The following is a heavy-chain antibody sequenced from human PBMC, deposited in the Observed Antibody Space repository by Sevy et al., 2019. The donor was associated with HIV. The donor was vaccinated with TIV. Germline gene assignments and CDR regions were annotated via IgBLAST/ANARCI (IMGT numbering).Heavy chain of an antibody. CDR3: AKDASSSWTGGTFQH. V-gene: IGHV3-23*01. Sequence: GGSLRLSCAASGFTFSSYAMNWVRQAPGKGLEWVSVISGSGGTTYYADSVKGRFTISRDNSKNTLYLQMNSLRAEDTAVYYCAKDASSSWTGGTFQHWGQGTLVTVSS. D-gene: IGHD6-13*01. J-gene: IGHJ1*01. CDR1: GFTFSSYA. CDR2: ISGSGGTT.